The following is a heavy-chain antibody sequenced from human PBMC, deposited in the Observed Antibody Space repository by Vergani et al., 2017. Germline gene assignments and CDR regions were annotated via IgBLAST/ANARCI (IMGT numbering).Heavy chain of an antibody. J-gene: IGHJ4*02. V-gene: IGHV3-48*03. CDR1: GFTFSSYE. CDR2: ISSSGSTI. D-gene: IGHD6-13*01. CDR3: ARDWDSSSPFDY. Sequence: EVQLVESGGGLVQPGGSLRLSCAASGFTFSSYEMNWVRQAPGKGLEWVSYISSSGSTIYYADSVKGRFTISRDNSKNTLYLQMNSLRAEDTAVYYCARDWDSSSPFDYWGQGTLVTVSS.